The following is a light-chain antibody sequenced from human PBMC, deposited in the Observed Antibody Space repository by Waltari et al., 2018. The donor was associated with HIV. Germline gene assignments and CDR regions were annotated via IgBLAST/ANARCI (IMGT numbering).Light chain of an antibody. CDR1: SSNIASTT. V-gene: IGLV1-44*01. CDR2: SNN. CDR3: AAWDDSLNGVV. Sequence: QSVLTQPPSASGTPGPRVPISFSGSSSNIASTTVNWGQPLPGPAPKLLIYSNNQRPSGFPDRFSGSKSGTSASLAISGLQSEDEADYYCAAWDDSLNGVVFGGGTKLTVL. J-gene: IGLJ2*01.